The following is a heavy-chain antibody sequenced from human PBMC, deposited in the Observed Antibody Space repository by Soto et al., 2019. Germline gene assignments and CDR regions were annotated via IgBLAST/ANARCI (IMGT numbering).Heavy chain of an antibody. CDR1: GYTFASYG. CDR3: ARGVLEGDYGY. D-gene: IGHD1-1*01. V-gene: IGHV1-18*01. Sequence: GASVKVSCKASGYTFASYGISWVRQATGQGLEWMGWISAYNGNTNYAQKLQGRVTMTTDTSTSTVYMELSSLRSEDTAVYYCARGVLEGDYGYWGQGTLVTVSS. CDR2: ISAYNGNT. J-gene: IGHJ4*02.